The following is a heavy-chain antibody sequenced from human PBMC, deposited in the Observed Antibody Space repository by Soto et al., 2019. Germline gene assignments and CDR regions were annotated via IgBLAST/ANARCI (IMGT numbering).Heavy chain of an antibody. CDR2: ISWNSGSI. J-gene: IGHJ4*02. D-gene: IGHD1-1*01. CDR1: GFTFDDYA. V-gene: IGHV3-9*01. CDR3: AKDFHKLEHASYFDY. Sequence: RLSCAASGFTFDDYAMHWVRQAPGKGLEWVSGISWNSGSIGYADSVKGRFTISRDNSKNTLYLQMNSLRAEDTAVYYCAKDFHKLEHASYFDYWGQGTLVTVSS.